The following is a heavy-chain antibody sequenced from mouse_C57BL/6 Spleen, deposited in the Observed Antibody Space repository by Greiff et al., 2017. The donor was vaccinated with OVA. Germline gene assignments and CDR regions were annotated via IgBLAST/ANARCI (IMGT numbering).Heavy chain of an antibody. CDR2: IRSKSNNYAT. Sequence: EVQLVESGGGLVQPKGSLKLSCAASGFSFNTYAMNWVRQAPGKGLEWVARIRSKSNNYATYYADSVKDRFTISRDDSESMLYLQMNNLKTEDTAMYYCVKSNYGDAMDYWGQGTSVTVSS. D-gene: IGHD2-5*01. J-gene: IGHJ4*01. V-gene: IGHV10-1*01. CDR3: VKSNYGDAMDY. CDR1: GFSFNTYA.